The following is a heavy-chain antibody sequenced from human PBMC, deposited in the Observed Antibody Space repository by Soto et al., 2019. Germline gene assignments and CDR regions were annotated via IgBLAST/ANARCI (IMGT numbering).Heavy chain of an antibody. CDR2: IWYDGSKK. Sequence: QVQLVESGGGVVQPGRSLRLSCAASGFTFSSYGMHWVRQAPGKGLEWVAVIWYDGSKKYYADSVKGRFTISRDNSKNTLYLQMNSLRAEDTAVYYCAREWQWLADYWGQGTLVTVSS. V-gene: IGHV3-33*01. J-gene: IGHJ4*02. CDR1: GFTFSSYG. CDR3: AREWQWLADY. D-gene: IGHD6-19*01.